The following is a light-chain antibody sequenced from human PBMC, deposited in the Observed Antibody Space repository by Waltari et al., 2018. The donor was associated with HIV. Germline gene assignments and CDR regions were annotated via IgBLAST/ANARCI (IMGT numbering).Light chain of an antibody. CDR1: HSDVGAYNY. CDR2: EVT. Sequence: QSALTQPASVSGSPGPSITLPCTGTHSDVGAYNYLSWYQQHPGKAPKLLIYEVTNRPPGISNRFSGSKSGNTASMTISGLQPEDEADYYCSSYTITTAIVFGGGTKLTVL. J-gene: IGLJ2*01. V-gene: IGLV2-14*01. CDR3: SSYTITTAIV.